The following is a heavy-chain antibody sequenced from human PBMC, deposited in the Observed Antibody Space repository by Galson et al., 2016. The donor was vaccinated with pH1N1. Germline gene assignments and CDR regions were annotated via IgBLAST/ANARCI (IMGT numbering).Heavy chain of an antibody. J-gene: IGHJ5*02. V-gene: IGHV1-2*02. Sequence: SVKVSCKASGYTFTGNYVHWVRQAPGQGLEWMGWINPDSGGTNYAQRFQGRVTMTRDTSISTAYMELSRLTSDDPAVYHCTRVGRLRSDFDPWGQGTLVTVSS. D-gene: IGHD3-16*01. CDR1: GYTFTGNY. CDR2: INPDSGGT. CDR3: TRVGRLRSDFDP.